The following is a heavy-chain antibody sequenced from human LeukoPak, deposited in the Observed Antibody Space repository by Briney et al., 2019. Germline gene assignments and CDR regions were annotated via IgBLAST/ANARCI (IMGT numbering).Heavy chain of an antibody. V-gene: IGHV4-34*01. CDR2: INHSGST. CDR1: VGSLSGYY. D-gene: IGHD5-24*01. J-gene: IGHJ4*02. Sequence: SESLSLTCAVYVGSLSGYYWRWIRQPRRKGREWIVEINHSGSTNYNPSLKSRVTISVDTSKNQFSLKLSSVTAADTAVYYCARGHNSRWLQLYYFDYWGQGTLVTVSS. CDR3: ARGHNSRWLQLYYFDY.